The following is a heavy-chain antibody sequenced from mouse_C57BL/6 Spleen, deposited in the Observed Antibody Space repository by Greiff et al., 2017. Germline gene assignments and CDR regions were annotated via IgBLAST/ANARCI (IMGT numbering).Heavy chain of an antibody. Sequence: VQLQQSGPVLVKPGASVKMSCKASGYTFTDYYMNWVKQSHGKSLEWIGVINPYNGGTSYNQKFKGKATLTVDKSSSTAYMELNSLTSEDSAVYYCAREIYYGNYLDYWGQGTTLTVSS. D-gene: IGHD2-1*01. J-gene: IGHJ2*01. CDR1: GYTFTDYY. V-gene: IGHV1-19*01. CDR3: AREIYYGNYLDY. CDR2: INPYNGGT.